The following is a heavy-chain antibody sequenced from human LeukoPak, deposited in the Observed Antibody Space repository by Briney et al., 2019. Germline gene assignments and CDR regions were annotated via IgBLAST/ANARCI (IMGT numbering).Heavy chain of an antibody. CDR3: AKYCSGARCYQGLEF. Sequence: GRSLRLSCAASGFIFSRHGMHWVRQAPGKGLEWVAVISYDGSIKYYADSVKGRFTISRDNSKNTLYLQMNSLRAVDTAVYYCAKYCSGARCYQGLEFWGQGTLVTVSS. D-gene: IGHD2-15*01. J-gene: IGHJ4*02. CDR2: ISYDGSIK. V-gene: IGHV3-30*18. CDR1: GFIFSRHG.